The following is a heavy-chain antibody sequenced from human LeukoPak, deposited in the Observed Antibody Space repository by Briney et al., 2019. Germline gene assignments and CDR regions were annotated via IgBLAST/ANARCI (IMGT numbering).Heavy chain of an antibody. V-gene: IGHV4-34*01. Sequence: SETLSLTCTVYGGSISIYYWSWIRQPPGKGLEWIGEINHSGSTNYNPSLKSRVTISVDTSKNQFSLKLSSVTAADTAVYYCARGTGVVVVAATFRYYFDYWGQGTLVTVSS. CDR1: GGSISIYY. J-gene: IGHJ4*02. CDR2: INHSGST. D-gene: IGHD2-15*01. CDR3: ARGTGVVVVAATFRYYFDY.